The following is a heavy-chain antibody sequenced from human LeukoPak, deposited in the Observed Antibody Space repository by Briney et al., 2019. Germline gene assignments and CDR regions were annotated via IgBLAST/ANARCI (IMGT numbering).Heavy chain of an antibody. D-gene: IGHD6-13*01. V-gene: IGHV3-30-3*01. J-gene: IGHJ3*02. Sequence: GRSLRLSCAASGFTFSSYAMHWVRQAPGKGLEWVAVISYDGSNKYYADSVKGRFTISRDNSKNTLYLQMNSLRAEDTAVYYCASGIAAADASDIWGQGTMVTVSS. CDR3: ASGIAAADASDI. CDR1: GFTFSSYA. CDR2: ISYDGSNK.